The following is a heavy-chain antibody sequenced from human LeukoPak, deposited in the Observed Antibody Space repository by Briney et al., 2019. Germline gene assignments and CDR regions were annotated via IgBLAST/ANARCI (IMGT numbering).Heavy chain of an antibody. Sequence: GESLRLSCKGSGYSFTSYWITWVRQMPGKGLEWMGRIDPSDSYTNYSPSFQGHVTISVDKSINTAYLQWSSLKASDTATYYCASDRSSKWYFDYWGPGTLVTVSS. D-gene: IGHD2-15*01. CDR1: GYSFTSYW. CDR3: ASDRSSKWYFDY. J-gene: IGHJ4*02. CDR2: IDPSDSYT. V-gene: IGHV5-10-1*01.